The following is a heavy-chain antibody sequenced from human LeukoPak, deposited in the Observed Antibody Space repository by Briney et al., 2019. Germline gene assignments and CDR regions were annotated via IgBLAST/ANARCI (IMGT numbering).Heavy chain of an antibody. J-gene: IGHJ4*02. CDR2: SNPNSGGT. V-gene: IGHV1-2*02. D-gene: IGHD6-13*01. CDR3: ARDDSRSWSSDFDH. Sequence: ASVKVSCKASGGTFSSYAISWVRQAPGQGLEWMGWSNPNSGGTDYAQKFQGRVTMTRDTSINTAYMELSSLRSDDTAVYYCARDDSRSWSSDFDHWGQGTLVTVSS. CDR1: GGTFSSYA.